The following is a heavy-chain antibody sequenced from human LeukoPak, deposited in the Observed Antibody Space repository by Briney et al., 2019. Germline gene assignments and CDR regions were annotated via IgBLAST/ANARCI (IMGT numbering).Heavy chain of an antibody. CDR1: GFTFSSYS. J-gene: IGHJ6*02. D-gene: IGHD1-26*01. CDR2: ISSSSSTI. CDR3: ARVLKFSRGSQRDYYGMDV. Sequence: PGRSLRLSCAASGFTFSSYSMNWVRQAPGKGLEWVSYISSSSSTIYYADSVKGRFTISRDNAKNSLYLQMNSLRDEDTAVYYCARVLKFSRGSQRDYYGMDVWGQGTTVTVSS. V-gene: IGHV3-48*02.